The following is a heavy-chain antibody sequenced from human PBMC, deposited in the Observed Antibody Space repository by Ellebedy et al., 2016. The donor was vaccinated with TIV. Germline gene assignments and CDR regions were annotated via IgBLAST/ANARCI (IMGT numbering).Heavy chain of an antibody. D-gene: IGHD3-22*01. CDR2: IYSSGRT. CDR1: GDSITSGSDY. J-gene: IGHJ6*02. CDR3: ARHRSGIVSVPSHYGMDV. V-gene: IGHV4-39*02. Sequence: SETLSLTXSLSGDSITSGSDYWDWIRQPPGKGLEWIGAIYSSGRTHYNPSLNSRATISVDTSKNNFSLTLSSVTTADTAVYYGARHRSGIVSVPSHYGMDVWGHGTTVTVSS.